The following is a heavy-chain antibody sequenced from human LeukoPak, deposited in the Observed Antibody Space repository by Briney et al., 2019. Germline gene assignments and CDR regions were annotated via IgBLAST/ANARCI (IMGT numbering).Heavy chain of an antibody. Sequence: SETLSLTCTVSGGSISSSSYYWGWIRQPPGKGLEWIGSIYYSGSTYYNPSLKGRVAISVDTSKNQFSLKLSSVTAADTAVYYCARQEVPAASVRDWGQGTLVTVSS. CDR1: GGSISSSSYY. J-gene: IGHJ4*02. CDR2: IYYSGST. D-gene: IGHD2-2*01. CDR3: ARQEVPAASVRD. V-gene: IGHV4-39*01.